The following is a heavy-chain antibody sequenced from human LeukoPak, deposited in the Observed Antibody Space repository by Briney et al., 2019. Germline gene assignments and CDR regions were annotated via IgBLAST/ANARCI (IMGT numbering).Heavy chain of an antibody. CDR2: IYYSGST. CDR3: ARDKV. CDR1: GGSIGSSSYY. V-gene: IGHV4-39*07. J-gene: IGHJ4*02. Sequence: SETLSLTCTVSGGSIGSSSYYWGWIRQPPGKGLEWIGSIYYSGSTYYNPSLKSRVTISVDTSKNQFSLKLSSVTAADTAVYYCARDKVWGQGTLVTVSS.